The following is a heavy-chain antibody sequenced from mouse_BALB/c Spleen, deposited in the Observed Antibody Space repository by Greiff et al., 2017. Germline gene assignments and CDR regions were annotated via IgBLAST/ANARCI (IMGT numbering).Heavy chain of an antibody. CDR2: ISNGGGST. V-gene: IGHV5-12-2*01. J-gene: IGHJ2*01. CDR3: ARHRDYDDYFDY. CDR1: GFTFSSYT. D-gene: IGHD2-4*01. Sequence: EVQGVESGGGLVQPGGSLKLSCAASGFTFSSYTMSWVRQTPEKMLEWVAYISNGGGSTYYPDTVKGRFTISRDNAKNTLYLQMSSLKSEDTAMYYCARHRDYDDYFDYWGQGTTLTVSS.